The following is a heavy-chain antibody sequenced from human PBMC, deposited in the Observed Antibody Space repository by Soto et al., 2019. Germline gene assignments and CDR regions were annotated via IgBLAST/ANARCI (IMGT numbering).Heavy chain of an antibody. CDR1: GCPFTSYG. D-gene: IGHD2-8*02. CDR3: ARQGDCTGGTCYHYYGMDV. V-gene: IGHV1-18*01. J-gene: IGHJ6*02. CDR2: ISTYNGNT. Sequence: XAGKVSCAASGCPFTSYGRIWVRQAPGQGLGWMGWISTYNGNTNYAQNLQGRVTMTTDTSASTAYMELRSLRSDDTAVYHCARQGDCTGGTCYHYYGMDVWGQGTTVTVSS.